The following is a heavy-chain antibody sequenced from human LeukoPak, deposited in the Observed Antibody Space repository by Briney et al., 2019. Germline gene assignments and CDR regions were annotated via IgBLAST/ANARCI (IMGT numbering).Heavy chain of an antibody. J-gene: IGHJ4*02. CDR1: GYTFTGYY. Sequence: ASVKVSCKASGYTFTGYYMHWVRQAPGQGLEWMGWINPNSGGTNYAQKFQGRVTMTRDTSISTAYMELSRLRSDDTAVYYCARALRSSGYYSRPTTMYDYWGQGTLVTVSS. CDR3: ARALRSSGYYSRPTTMYDY. CDR2: INPNSGGT. D-gene: IGHD3-22*01. V-gene: IGHV1-2*02.